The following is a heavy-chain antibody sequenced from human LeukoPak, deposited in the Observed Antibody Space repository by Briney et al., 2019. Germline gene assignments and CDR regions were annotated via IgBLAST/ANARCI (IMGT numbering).Heavy chain of an antibody. CDR1: GFTFSSYA. CDR2: IYSGGST. V-gene: IGHV3-23*03. CDR3: FAFGELLEVEVFDL. Sequence: PGGSLRLSCAASGFTFSSYAMSWVRQAPGKGLEWVSVIYSGGSTYYADSVKGRFTISRDNSKNMVFLQINTLKPEDTAVYYCFAFGELLEVEVFDLWGQGTLVAVSS. D-gene: IGHD3-10*01. J-gene: IGHJ4*02.